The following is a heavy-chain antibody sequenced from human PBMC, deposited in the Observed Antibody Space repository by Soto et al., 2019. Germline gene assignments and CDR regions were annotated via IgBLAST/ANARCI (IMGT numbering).Heavy chain of an antibody. Sequence: QVQVVQSGAEVKKPESSVKVSCKAPGGTFSTYAISWVRQAPGQGLEWMGGIIPMFGTANHAQRFQDRVTITADESTNTVYMELSSLRSEDTAVYFCASGIQLWLRRINNGYSGWGQGTLVTVSS. V-gene: IGHV1-69*12. D-gene: IGHD5-18*01. CDR2: IIPMFGTA. J-gene: IGHJ4*02. CDR3: ASGIQLWLRRINNGYSG. CDR1: GGTFSTYA.